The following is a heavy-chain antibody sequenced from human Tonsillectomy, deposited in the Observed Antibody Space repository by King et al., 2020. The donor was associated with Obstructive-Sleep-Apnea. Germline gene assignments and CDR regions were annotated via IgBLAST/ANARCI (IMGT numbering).Heavy chain of an antibody. CDR1: GGSISSGDYY. V-gene: IGHV4-30-4*01. CDR3: ARASSYYDSSASSFDY. J-gene: IGHJ4*02. D-gene: IGHD3-22*01. CDR2: IYYSGRT. Sequence: VQLQESGPGLVKPSQTLSLTCTVSGGSISSGDYYWSWIRQPPGKGLEGIGYIYYSGRTYCNPSLKSRVTILVDTSKTQFSLKLSSVAAADTAVYYCARASSYYDSSASSFDYWGQGTLVTVSS.